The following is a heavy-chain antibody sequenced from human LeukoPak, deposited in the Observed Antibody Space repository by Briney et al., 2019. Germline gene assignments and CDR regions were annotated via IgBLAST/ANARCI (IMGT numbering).Heavy chain of an antibody. V-gene: IGHV3-30*18. Sequence: GGSLRLSCAASGFTFSSYAMHWVRQAPGKGLEWVALISYDGTNKYYADSVKGRFTISRDNSKSALYLQMSSLGAEDTAVYYCTKVGDNWDFDYWGQGTLVTVSS. CDR2: ISYDGTNK. CDR1: GFTFSSYA. J-gene: IGHJ4*02. CDR3: TKVGDNWDFDY. D-gene: IGHD1-1*01.